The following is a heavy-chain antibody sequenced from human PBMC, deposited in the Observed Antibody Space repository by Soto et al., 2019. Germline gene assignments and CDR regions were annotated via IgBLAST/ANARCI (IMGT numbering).Heavy chain of an antibody. J-gene: IGHJ6*03. CDR3: AREERAYYYYHMAV. CDR1: GFTFSSYW. Sequence: GGSLRLSCAASGFTFSSYWMHWVRQAPGKGLVWVSRINSDGSSTSYADSVKGRFTISRDNAKNTLYLQMNSLRAEDTAVYYCAREERAYYYYHMAVWGKGTTVTGSS. CDR2: INSDGSST. V-gene: IGHV3-74*01.